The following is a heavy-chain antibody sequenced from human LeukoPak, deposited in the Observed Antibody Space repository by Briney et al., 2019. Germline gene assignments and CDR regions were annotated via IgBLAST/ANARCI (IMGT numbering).Heavy chain of an antibody. CDR2: IWYDGSNK. Sequence: GSXRLSCXXSXFTFSSYGMHWVRQAPGKGLEWVXVIWYDGSNKYYADSVKGRFTISRDNSKNTLYLQMNSLRAEDTAVYYCARDLDSSGWYLPSDYWGQGTLVTVSS. D-gene: IGHD6-19*01. CDR3: ARDLDSSGWYLPSDY. J-gene: IGHJ4*02. V-gene: IGHV3-33*01. CDR1: XFTFSSYG.